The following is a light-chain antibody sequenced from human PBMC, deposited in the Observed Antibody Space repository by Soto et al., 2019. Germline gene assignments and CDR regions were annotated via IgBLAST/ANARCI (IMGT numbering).Light chain of an antibody. V-gene: IGLV3-21*02. CDR1: NIGSRN. CDR2: DND. J-gene: IGLJ1*01. Sequence: SYELTQPPSVSVAPGQTARITCGGDNIGSRNVHWYQQRPGQAPVVVVHDNDDRPSGIPERFSGSNSGNTATLTISRVEAGDEAEYHCQIWDSSSDHPGLFGTGTKVTVL. CDR3: QIWDSSSDHPGL.